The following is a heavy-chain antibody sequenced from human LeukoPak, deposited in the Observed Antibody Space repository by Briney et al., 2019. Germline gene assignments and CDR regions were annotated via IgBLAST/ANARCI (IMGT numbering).Heavy chain of an antibody. D-gene: IGHD6-25*01. CDR1: GFTFSSYA. V-gene: IGHV3-23*01. Sequence: GGSLRLSCAASGFTFSSYAMSWVRQAPGKGLEWVSAISGSGGSTYYADSVKGRFTISRDNSKNTLYLQMNSLRAEDAAVYYCAKDIRRYSSGDYWGQGTLVTVSS. J-gene: IGHJ4*02. CDR2: ISGSGGST. CDR3: AKDIRRYSSGDY.